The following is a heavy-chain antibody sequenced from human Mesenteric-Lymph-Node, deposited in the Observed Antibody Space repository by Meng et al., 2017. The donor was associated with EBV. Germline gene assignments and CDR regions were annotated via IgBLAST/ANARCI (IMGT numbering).Heavy chain of an antibody. J-gene: IGHJ5*02. D-gene: IGHD6-19*01. CDR1: GLTFSDYY. CDR3: VRGYSSGWFDP. V-gene: IGHV3-11*01. CDR2: ISTSGSTK. Sequence: QMERVGPGGGLVRPGGSLRLSFAASGLTFSDYYMSWIRQSPGKGLEWIAYISTSGSTKLYADSVKGRLTISRDNAKNSLFLQMNSLQVDDTAVYYCVRGYSSGWFDPWGQGTLVTVSS.